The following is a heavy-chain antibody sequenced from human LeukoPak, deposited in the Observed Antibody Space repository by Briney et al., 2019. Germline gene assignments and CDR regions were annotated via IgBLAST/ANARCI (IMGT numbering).Heavy chain of an antibody. CDR1: GLPLSRLL. Sequence: GSLRPPFAAPGLPLSRLLMNLVRPAPGEGPEGVANIKQDGSEKYYVDSVKGRFTISRDNAKNSLYLQMNSLRAEDTAVYYCAREGSSSYGDYWGQGTLVTVSS. D-gene: IGHD6-6*01. V-gene: IGHV3-7*01. CDR2: IKQDGSEK. J-gene: IGHJ4*02. CDR3: AREGSSSYGDY.